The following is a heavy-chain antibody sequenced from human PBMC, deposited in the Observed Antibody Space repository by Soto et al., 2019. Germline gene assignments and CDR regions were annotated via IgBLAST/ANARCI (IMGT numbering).Heavy chain of an antibody. J-gene: IGHJ3*02. CDR2: FSGSGYYI. D-gene: IGHD3-10*01. CDR1: GFTFSTYS. CDR3: ARAASGSYRDAFDI. V-gene: IGHV3-21*01. Sequence: GGSLRLSCVASGFTFSTYSMNWVRQAPGKGLEWVSAFSGSGYYIYYADSLKGRFTISRDNARNSLYLHMNSLRAEDTAVYYCARAASGSYRDAFDIWGQGTMVTVSS.